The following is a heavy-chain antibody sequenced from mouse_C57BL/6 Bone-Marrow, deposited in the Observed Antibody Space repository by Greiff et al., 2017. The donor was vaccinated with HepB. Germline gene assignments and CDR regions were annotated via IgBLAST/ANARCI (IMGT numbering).Heavy chain of an antibody. CDR3: ARGTVFDY. CDR1: GFTFSSYG. J-gene: IGHJ2*01. Sequence: EVQGVDSGGDLVKPGGSLKLSCAASGFTFSSYGMSWVRQTPDKRLEWVATISSGGSYTYYPDSVKGRFTISRDNAKNTLYLQMSSLKSEDTAMYYCARGTVFDYWGQGTTLTVSS. V-gene: IGHV5-6*01. D-gene: IGHD1-1*01. CDR2: ISSGGSYT.